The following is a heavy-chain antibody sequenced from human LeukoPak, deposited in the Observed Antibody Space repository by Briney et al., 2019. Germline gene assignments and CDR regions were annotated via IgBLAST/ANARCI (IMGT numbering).Heavy chain of an antibody. V-gene: IGHV3-23*01. D-gene: IGHD6-19*01. CDR3: AKDLGTYSSGWLVY. J-gene: IGHJ4*02. CDR2: ISKSGDST. CDR1: GFTFSSYA. Sequence: GGSLRLSCAASGFTFSSYAISWVRQAPGKGLEWVSAISKSGDSTYYADSVKGRFTISRDNSKNTLYLQMNSLRAEDTAVYYCAKDLGTYSSGWLVYWGQGTLVTVSS.